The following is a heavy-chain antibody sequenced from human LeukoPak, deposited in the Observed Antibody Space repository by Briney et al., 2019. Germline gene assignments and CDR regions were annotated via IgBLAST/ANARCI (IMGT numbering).Heavy chain of an antibody. CDR3: TTDYYYTYYYDSSGF. CDR1: GFTFSSYW. D-gene: IGHD3-22*01. V-gene: IGHV3-15*01. CDR2: IKSKTDGGTT. Sequence: GGSLRLSCAASGFTFSSYWMSWVRQAPGKGLEWVGRIKSKTDGGTTDYAAPVKGRFTISRDDSKNTLYLQMNSLKTEDTAVYYCTTDYYYTYYYDSSGFWGQGTMVTVSS. J-gene: IGHJ3*01.